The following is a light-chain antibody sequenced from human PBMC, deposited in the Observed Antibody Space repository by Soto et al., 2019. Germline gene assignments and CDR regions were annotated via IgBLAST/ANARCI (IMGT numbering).Light chain of an antibody. J-gene: IGLJ2*01. Sequence: QSVLTQPPSASGTPGQRGTISCSGSSSNIGSNYVYWYQQLPGTAPKLLIYRNNQRPSGVPDRFSGSKSGTSASLAISGLRSEDEADYYCAAWDDSLSGVVFGGGTKRTVL. V-gene: IGLV1-47*01. CDR2: RNN. CDR1: SSNIGSNY. CDR3: AAWDDSLSGVV.